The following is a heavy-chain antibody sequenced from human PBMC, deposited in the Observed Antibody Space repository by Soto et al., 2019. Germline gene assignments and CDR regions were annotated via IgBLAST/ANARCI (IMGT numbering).Heavy chain of an antibody. V-gene: IGHV4-34*01. D-gene: IGHD6-13*01. Sequence: SETLSLTCAVYGGSFSGYYWSWIRQPPGKGLEWIGEINHSGSTNYNPSLKSRVTISVDTSKNQFSLKLSSVTAADTAVYYCARGMSSRTRGYYYYMDVWGKGTTVTVSS. J-gene: IGHJ6*03. CDR1: GGSFSGYY. CDR3: ARGMSSRTRGYYYYMDV. CDR2: INHSGST.